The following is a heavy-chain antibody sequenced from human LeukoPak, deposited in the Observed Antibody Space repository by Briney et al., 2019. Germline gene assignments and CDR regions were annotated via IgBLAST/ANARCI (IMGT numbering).Heavy chain of an antibody. D-gene: IGHD5-12*01. CDR2: MKSKRDGGAT. CDR3: TTDPDSGYDSQGFDY. Sequence: GGSLRLSCEASGFTFTNAWMNWVRQAPGKGPEWVGRMKSKRDGGATEYAAPVKGRFTISRDDSKNTLYLQMNSLKTEDTAVYYCTTDPDSGYDSQGFDYWGQGTLVTVSS. J-gene: IGHJ4*02. CDR1: GFTFTNAW. V-gene: IGHV3-15*01.